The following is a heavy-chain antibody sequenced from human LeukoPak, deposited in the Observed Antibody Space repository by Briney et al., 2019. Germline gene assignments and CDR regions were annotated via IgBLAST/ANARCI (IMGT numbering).Heavy chain of an antibody. V-gene: IGHV3-11*04. D-gene: IGHD4-17*01. CDR2: ISSSGGST. J-gene: IGHJ6*02. Sequence: PGGSLRLSCAASGFTFSDYYMSWIRQAPGKGLEWVSYISSSGGSTYYADSVKGRFTISRDNSKNTLYLQMNSLRAEDTAVYYCARENTTVTPGYYYYYGMDVWGQGTTVTVSS. CDR3: ARENTTVTPGYYYYYGMDV. CDR1: GFTFSDYY.